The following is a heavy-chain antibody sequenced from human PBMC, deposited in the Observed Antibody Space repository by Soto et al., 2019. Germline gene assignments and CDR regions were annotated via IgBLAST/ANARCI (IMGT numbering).Heavy chain of an antibody. V-gene: IGHV3-23*01. CDR3: AKGDYYDSSGSPFDY. D-gene: IGHD3-22*01. CDR2: ISGSGGST. J-gene: IGHJ4*02. Sequence: GGSLRLSCAASGFTFSSYAMSWVRQAPGKGLEWVSAISGSGGSTYYADSVKGRFTISRDNSKNTLYLQMYSLRAEDTAVYYCAKGDYYDSSGSPFDYWGQGTLVTVSS. CDR1: GFTFSSYA.